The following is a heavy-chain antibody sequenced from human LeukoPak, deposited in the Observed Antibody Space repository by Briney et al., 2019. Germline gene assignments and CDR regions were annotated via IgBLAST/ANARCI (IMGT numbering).Heavy chain of an antibody. CDR1: GVTFSSYS. Sequence: PGGSLRLSCAASGVTFSSYSMNCGREAPGKGVEWVSSISSSRSYIYYADSVKGRFTISRDNAKNSLYLQMNSLRAEDTAVYYCARDPPWDILTGYHRLDYWGQGTLVTVSS. CDR3: ARDPPWDILTGYHRLDY. V-gene: IGHV3-21*01. CDR2: ISSSRSYI. J-gene: IGHJ4*02. D-gene: IGHD3-9*01.